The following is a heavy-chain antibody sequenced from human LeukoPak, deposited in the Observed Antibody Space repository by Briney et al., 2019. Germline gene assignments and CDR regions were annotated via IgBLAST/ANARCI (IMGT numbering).Heavy chain of an antibody. J-gene: IGHJ4*02. CDR1: GGSISSYY. CDR2: VYYSESTNYNPSPSGST. Sequence: SETLSLTCTVSGGSISSYYWSWIRQPPGKGLEYIGYVYYSESTNYNPSPSGSTNYNPSLKSRVTISVDTSKNQFSLKLSSVTAADTAVYYCARLGYCSGSHCLEDYWGQGTLVTVSS. CDR3: ARLGYCSGSHCLEDY. D-gene: IGHD2-15*01. V-gene: IGHV4-59*01.